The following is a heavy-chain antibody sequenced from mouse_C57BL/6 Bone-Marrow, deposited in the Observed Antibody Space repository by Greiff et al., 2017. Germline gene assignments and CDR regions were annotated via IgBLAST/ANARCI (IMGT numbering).Heavy chain of an antibody. CDR1: GYTFTDYE. V-gene: IGHV1-15*01. D-gene: IGHD1-2*01. CDR3: TRRMITTAVVVYWYFDV. J-gene: IGHJ1*03. CDR2: IYPETGGT. Sequence: QVQLQQSGAELVRPGASVTLSCKASGYTFTDYEMHWVKQTPVHGLEWIGAIYPETGGTAYNQKFKGKAILTADKSSSTAYMELLSLTSEDSAVYYCTRRMITTAVVVYWYFDVWGTGTTVTVSS.